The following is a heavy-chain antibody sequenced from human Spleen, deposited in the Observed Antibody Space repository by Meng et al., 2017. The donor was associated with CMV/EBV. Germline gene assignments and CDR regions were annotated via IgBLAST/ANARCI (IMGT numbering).Heavy chain of an antibody. CDR2: INSDGSST. V-gene: IGHV3-74*01. Sequence: GESLKISCAASGFTFSSYWMHWVRQAPGKGLVWVSRINSDGSSTSYADSVKGRFTISRDNAKNTLYLQMNSLRAEDTAVYYCASGPKITIFGVDVPGGMDVWGQGTTVTVSS. CDR1: GFTFSSYW. J-gene: IGHJ6*02. CDR3: ASGPKITIFGVDVPGGMDV. D-gene: IGHD3-3*01.